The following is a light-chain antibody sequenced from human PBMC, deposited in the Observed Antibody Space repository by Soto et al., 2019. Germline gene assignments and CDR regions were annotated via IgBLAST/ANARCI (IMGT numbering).Light chain of an antibody. CDR3: QQFEGSRPAFT. CDR1: QTVNSRH. V-gene: IGKV3-20*01. CDR2: GAS. J-gene: IGKJ2*01. Sequence: ESLLTQSPGTLSLSPGERATLSCRASQTVNSRHLNWYQHKPGQAPRLLIYGASIRAAGIPDRFSGSRSGADFSLTSTRLEPEDSAVYDCQQFEGSRPAFTFGQGTKLEI.